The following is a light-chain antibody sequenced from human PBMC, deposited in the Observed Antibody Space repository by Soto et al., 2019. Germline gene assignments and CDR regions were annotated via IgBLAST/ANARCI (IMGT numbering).Light chain of an antibody. CDR1: SSDVGGYNF. CDR3: SSYTTSTTVV. V-gene: IGLV2-14*03. CDR2: EVS. Sequence: TQPPSVLESPGQSITFSCTGTSSDVGGYNFVSWYQQHPGKAPKLMIYEVSSRPSGVSNRFSGSKSGNTASLTISGLQPDYEADYCCSSYTTSTTVVFGTGTKLTVL. J-gene: IGLJ1*01.